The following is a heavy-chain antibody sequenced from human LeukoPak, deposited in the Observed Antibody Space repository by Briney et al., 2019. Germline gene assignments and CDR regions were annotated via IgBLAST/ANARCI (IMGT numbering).Heavy chain of an antibody. CDR2: ISYDGSNK. J-gene: IGHJ4*02. CDR3: ANNYF. D-gene: IGHD5-24*01. V-gene: IGHV3-30-3*01. Sequence: PGRSLRLSCAASGFTFSSYAMHWVRQAPGKGLEWVAVISYDGSNKYYADSVKGRFTISRDNSKNTPYLQMNSLRAEDTAVYYCANNYFWGQGTLVTVSS. CDR1: GFTFSSYA.